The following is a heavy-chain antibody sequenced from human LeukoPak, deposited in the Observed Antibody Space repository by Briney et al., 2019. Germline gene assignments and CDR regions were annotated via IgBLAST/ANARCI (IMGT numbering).Heavy chain of an antibody. Sequence: GGSLRLSCEATGFTSSKYRMHWVRQSPGKGLVWVSFINSHGDTTTYADSVRGRFTISRDNAKNTVFLQMTSLVAEDTAVYYCARASGYLNDLDFWGQGTLVSVSS. J-gene: IGHJ4*02. CDR2: INSHGDTT. CDR1: GFTSSKYR. V-gene: IGHV3-74*01. D-gene: IGHD3-3*01. CDR3: ARASGYLNDLDF.